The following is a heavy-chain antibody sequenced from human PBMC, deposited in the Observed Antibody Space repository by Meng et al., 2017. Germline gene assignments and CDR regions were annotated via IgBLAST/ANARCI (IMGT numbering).Heavy chain of an antibody. V-gene: IGHV3-74*01. Sequence: EVRWVESGGGLVQPGGSLRLFCAASGFTFNNFWMHWVPQVPGKGLVWVSRISGDGSITNYADSVKGRFTISRDNAKNTLYLQMNSLRPEDTAVYYCLDEAPRSDYWGQGSLVTVSS. CDR3: LDEAPRSDY. J-gene: IGHJ4*02. CDR2: ISGDGSIT. D-gene: IGHD1-1*01. CDR1: GFTFNNFW.